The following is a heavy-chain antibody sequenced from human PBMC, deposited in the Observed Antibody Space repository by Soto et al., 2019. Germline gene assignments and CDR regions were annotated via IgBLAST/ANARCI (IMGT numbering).Heavy chain of an antibody. Sequence: ASVKVSCKASGYTFTSYYMHWVRQAPGQGLEWMGIINPSGGSTSYAQKFQGRVTMTRDTSTSTVYMELSSLRSEDTAVYYCASEIAVAGTFDYWGQGTLVTGS. CDR1: GYTFTSYY. CDR2: INPSGGST. V-gene: IGHV1-46*01. CDR3: ASEIAVAGTFDY. D-gene: IGHD6-19*01. J-gene: IGHJ4*02.